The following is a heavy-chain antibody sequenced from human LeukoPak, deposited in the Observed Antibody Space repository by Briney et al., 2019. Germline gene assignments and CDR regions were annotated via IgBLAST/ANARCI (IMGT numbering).Heavy chain of an antibody. D-gene: IGHD3-9*01. Sequence: ASVKVSCKASVYTFTSYGISWVRQAPGHGLEWMGWISAYIGNTNYAQKLQGRVTMTTDTSTSTAYMHLRSRRSDDTAVYYWARNKSSPARLAFKFYFGLDVWGQRTPLTVSS. V-gene: IGHV1-18*01. J-gene: IGHJ6*02. CDR1: VYTFTSYG. CDR2: ISAYIGNT. CDR3: ARNKSSPARLAFKFYFGLDV.